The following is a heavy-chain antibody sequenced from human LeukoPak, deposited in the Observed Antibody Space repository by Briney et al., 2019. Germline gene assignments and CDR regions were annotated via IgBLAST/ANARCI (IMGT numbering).Heavy chain of an antibody. CDR3: ARGWAPRGQKSCFDY. CDR1: GGSISSYY. CDR2: MYASGDF. Sequence: SETLSLTCTASGGSISSYYWTWIRQPAGKGLEWLGRMYASGDFNYNPFLKSRVTMSVDTSKNQFSLHLSSVTAADTAVYYCARGWAPRGQKSCFDYWCRGTLVTVSS. J-gene: IGHJ4*02. V-gene: IGHV4-4*07. D-gene: IGHD1-26*01.